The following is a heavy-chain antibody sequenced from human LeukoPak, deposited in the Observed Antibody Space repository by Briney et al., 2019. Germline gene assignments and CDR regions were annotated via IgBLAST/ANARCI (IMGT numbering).Heavy chain of an antibody. CDR3: ARLRFGELKKRNWFDP. CDR1: GGSTSSSSYY. J-gene: IGHJ5*02. Sequence: SETLSLTCTVSGGSTSSSSYYWGWIRQPPGKGLEWIGSIYYSGSTYYNPSIKSRVTISVDTSKNLFSLKLSSVTAADTAVYYWARLRFGELKKRNWFDPWGQGTLVTVSS. V-gene: IGHV4-39*01. D-gene: IGHD3-10*01. CDR2: IYYSGST.